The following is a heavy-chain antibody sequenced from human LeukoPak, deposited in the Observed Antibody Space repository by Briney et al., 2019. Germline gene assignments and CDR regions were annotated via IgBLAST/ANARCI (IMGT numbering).Heavy chain of an antibody. CDR3: ARDQLTGTSNFDY. J-gene: IGHJ4*02. V-gene: IGHV3-23*01. CDR1: GFTFSSYA. Sequence: PGGSLRLSCAVSGFTFSSYAMSWVRQAPGKGLEWVSTINSGGDNTYYADSVKGRFTISRDNSKSTLYLQMNSLRAEDTAVYYCARDQLTGTSNFDYWGQGTLVTVSS. D-gene: IGHD1-20*01. CDR2: INSGGDNT.